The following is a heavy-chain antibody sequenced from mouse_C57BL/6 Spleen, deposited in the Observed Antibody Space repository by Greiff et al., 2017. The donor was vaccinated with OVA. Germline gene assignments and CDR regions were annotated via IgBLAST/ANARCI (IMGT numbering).Heavy chain of an antibody. CDR3: ASPPYGSSPFDY. J-gene: IGHJ2*01. D-gene: IGHD1-1*01. CDR1: GYSFTSYY. Sequence: QVQLKQSGPELVKPGASVKISCKASGYSFTSYYIHWVKQRPGQGLEWIGWIYPGSGNTKYNEKFKGKATLAADTSYSTAYMQLSSLTSEDSAVYDCASPPYGSSPFDYWGQGTTLTVSS. CDR2: IYPGSGNT. V-gene: IGHV1-66*01.